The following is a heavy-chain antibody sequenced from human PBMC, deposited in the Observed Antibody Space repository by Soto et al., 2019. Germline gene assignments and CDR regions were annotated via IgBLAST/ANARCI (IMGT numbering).Heavy chain of an antibody. CDR3: VRDLRGFYRENSQN. V-gene: IGHV3-23*01. CDR2: ISGAGTGA. D-gene: IGHD3-16*02. CDR1: GFTYRAYA. J-gene: IGHJ1*01. Sequence: PGGSLRLSCAASGFTYRAYAMSWARQAPGKGLEWVSDISGAGTGAFYADSVKGRFTVSRDNSKNTLYLQMHSLRAEDTAVYYCVRDLRGFYRENSQNWGPGTLVTVSS.